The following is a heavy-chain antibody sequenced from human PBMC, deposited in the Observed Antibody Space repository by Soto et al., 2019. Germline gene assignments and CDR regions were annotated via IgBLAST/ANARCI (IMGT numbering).Heavy chain of an antibody. D-gene: IGHD6-13*01. CDR3: AKDGSYSSSLPYYFDH. CDR1: GFTFTTYT. Sequence: EVQLLESGGGLVQPGGSLRLSCAASGFTFTTYTMSWLRQAPGKGLEWVSSISGSGGHTYYADSVKGRLIVSRDNSKKTLDLQMNSLRAEDTAVYYCAKDGSYSSSLPYYFDHWGQGTLVTVSS. V-gene: IGHV3-23*01. J-gene: IGHJ4*02. CDR2: ISGSGGHT.